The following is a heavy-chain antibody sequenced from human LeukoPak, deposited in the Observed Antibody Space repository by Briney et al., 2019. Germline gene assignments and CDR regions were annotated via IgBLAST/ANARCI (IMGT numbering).Heavy chain of an antibody. CDR1: GFTFSSYW. V-gene: IGHV3-7*01. D-gene: IGHD6-13*01. CDR3: ARDIEAAGLFLDY. Sequence: GGSLRLSCAASGFTFSSYWMSWVRQAPGKGLEWVAHMKYDGCEKYYVVSVKSRFTISRDNAKNSLYLQMNSLRADDTTVYYCARDIEAAGLFLDYWGQGTLVTVSS. CDR2: MKYDGCEK. J-gene: IGHJ4*02.